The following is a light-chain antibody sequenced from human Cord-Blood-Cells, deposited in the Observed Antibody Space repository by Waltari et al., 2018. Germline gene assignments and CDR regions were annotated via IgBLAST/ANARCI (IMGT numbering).Light chain of an antibody. Sequence: ETVMPLSPDTLSVSPGERANLPCRASQSVTSNLTCYQQKPGQAPRLLIYGASTRATGIPAMFSCFGSGTEFTLTISSLQSEEFAVYYCQQYNNWPPWTFGQGTKVEIK. J-gene: IGKJ1*01. CDR2: GAS. CDR1: QSVTSN. V-gene: IGKV3-15*01. CDR3: QQYNNWPPWT.